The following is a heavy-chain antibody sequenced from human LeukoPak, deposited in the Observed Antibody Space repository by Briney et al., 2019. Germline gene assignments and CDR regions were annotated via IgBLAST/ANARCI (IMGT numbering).Heavy chain of an antibody. V-gene: IGHV3-48*01. D-gene: IGHD6-19*01. CDR1: GFTFSSYA. CDR3: ARGRSSGWYEY. Sequence: GGSLRLSCAASGFTFSSYAMSWVRQAPGKGLEWVSYISSSSSTIYYAGSVKGRFTISRDNAKNSLYLQMNSLRAEDTAVYYCARGRSSGWYEYWGQGTLVTVSS. J-gene: IGHJ4*02. CDR2: ISSSSSTI.